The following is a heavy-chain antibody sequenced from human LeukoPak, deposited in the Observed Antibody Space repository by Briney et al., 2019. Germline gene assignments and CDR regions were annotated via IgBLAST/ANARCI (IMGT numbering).Heavy chain of an antibody. D-gene: IGHD6-19*01. CDR3: ARAYSSDWRGLGNPSHIDY. CDR2: IYYSVST. CDR1: GGPNSSYY. V-gene: IGHV4-59*01. Sequence: SEPLSLTCTLSGGPNSSYYWSWIQPPPGRGLEGIGYIYYSVSTNYNPSLKSRVTISVDTSKNQFSLKLSSVTAADTAVYYCARAYSSDWRGLGNPSHIDYWGQGTLVTVSS. J-gene: IGHJ4*02.